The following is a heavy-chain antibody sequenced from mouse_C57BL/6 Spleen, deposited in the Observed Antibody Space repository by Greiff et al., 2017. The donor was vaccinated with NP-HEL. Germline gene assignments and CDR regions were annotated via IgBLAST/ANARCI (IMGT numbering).Heavy chain of an antibody. Sequence: QVQLQQPGAELVRPGSSVKLSCKASGYTFTSYWMHWVKQRPIQGLEWIGNIDPSDSETHYNQKFKDKATLTVDKSSSTAYMQLSSLTSEDSAVYYCARVPPIYYYGSRGAMDYWGQGTSVTVSS. CDR3: ARVPPIYYYGSRGAMDY. D-gene: IGHD1-1*01. J-gene: IGHJ4*01. V-gene: IGHV1-52*01. CDR1: GYTFTSYW. CDR2: IDPSDSET.